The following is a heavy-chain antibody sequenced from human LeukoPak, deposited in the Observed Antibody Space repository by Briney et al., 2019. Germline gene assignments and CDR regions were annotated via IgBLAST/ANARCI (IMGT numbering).Heavy chain of an antibody. Sequence: ASVKVSCKASGYTFTGYYLHWVRQAPGQGLEWMGWTNPNSGGTNYARNFLGRVTMTRDTSISTAYMELSRLRSDDTAVYYCARGLGGDYASGGYYDDYWGQGTLVTVSS. D-gene: IGHD3-22*01. V-gene: IGHV1-2*02. CDR1: GYTFTGYY. J-gene: IGHJ4*02. CDR3: ARGLGGDYASGGYYDDY. CDR2: TNPNSGGT.